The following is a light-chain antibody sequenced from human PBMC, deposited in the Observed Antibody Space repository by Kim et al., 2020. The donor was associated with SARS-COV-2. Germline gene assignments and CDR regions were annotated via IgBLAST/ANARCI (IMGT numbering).Light chain of an antibody. CDR1: SSNIGAHYD. CDR2: GNN. J-gene: IGLJ2*01. Sequence: QSVLTQPPSVSGAPGQRVTISCTGSSSNIGAHYDVHWYQFLPGTAPKLLNHGNNNRPSWVPDRFSGSKSDTSASLAITGLQAEDEADYYCQSFDTSLKAVIFGGGTQLTVL. V-gene: IGLV1-40*01. CDR3: QSFDTSLKAVI.